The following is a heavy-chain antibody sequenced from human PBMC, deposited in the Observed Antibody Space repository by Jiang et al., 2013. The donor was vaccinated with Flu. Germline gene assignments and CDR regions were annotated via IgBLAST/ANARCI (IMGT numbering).Heavy chain of an antibody. CDR2: IYPGDSDA. J-gene: IGHJ4*02. CDR1: GDNFATYW. D-gene: IGHD3/OR15-3a*01. CDR3: ARHVGGASRGAWTS. V-gene: IGHV5-51*01. Sequence: GAEVKKPGESLKISCSGSGDNFATYWIDWVRQMPGKGLEWMGTIYPGDSDARYSPSLQGQVTISADKSITTAYLQWHSLKASDTAMYYCARHVGGASRGAWTSWGQGTLVTVSS.